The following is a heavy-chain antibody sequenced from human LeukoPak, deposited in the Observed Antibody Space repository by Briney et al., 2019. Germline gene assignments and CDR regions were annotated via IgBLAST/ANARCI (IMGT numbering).Heavy chain of an antibody. CDR1: GFTFTSYW. CDR3: AELGITMIGGV. D-gene: IGHD3-10*02. Sequence: GGSLRLSCAASGFTFTSYWMTWVRQAPGKGLEWLTNINEDGSVKHYVDSVKGRFTISRDNAKSSLYLQMNSLRAEDTAVYYCAELGITMIGGVWGKGTTVTISS. CDR2: INEDGSVK. V-gene: IGHV3-7*01. J-gene: IGHJ6*04.